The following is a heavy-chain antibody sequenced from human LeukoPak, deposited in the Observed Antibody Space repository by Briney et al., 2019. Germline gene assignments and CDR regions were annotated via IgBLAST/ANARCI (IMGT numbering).Heavy chain of an antibody. CDR2: VSNDGSNR. CDR3: ARAAHFYSNAFDI. J-gene: IGHJ3*02. CDR1: GFTFSSYA. Sequence: PGGSLRLSCAASGFTFSSYAMQWVRQAPGKGLEWVALVSNDGSNRYHAASVKGRFTISRDNSKNTLFLQMYSLRDEDTAVYYCARAAHFYSNAFDIWGLGTMVTVSS. V-gene: IGHV3-30*14. D-gene: IGHD6-13*01.